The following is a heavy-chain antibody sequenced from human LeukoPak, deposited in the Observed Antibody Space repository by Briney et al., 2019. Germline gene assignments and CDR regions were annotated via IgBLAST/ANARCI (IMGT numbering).Heavy chain of an antibody. Sequence: ASVKVSCKASGHTFTSYGISWVRQAPGQGLEWMGWISAYNGNTNYAQKLQGRVTMTTDTFTTTAYMELRSLRSDDTAVYYCARDLFSGSGSHSGYWGQGTLVTVSS. V-gene: IGHV1-18*04. D-gene: IGHD3-10*01. CDR1: GHTFTSYG. CDR2: ISAYNGNT. J-gene: IGHJ4*02. CDR3: ARDLFSGSGSHSGY.